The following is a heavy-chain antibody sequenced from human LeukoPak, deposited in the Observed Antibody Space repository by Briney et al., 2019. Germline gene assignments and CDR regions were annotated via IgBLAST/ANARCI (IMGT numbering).Heavy chain of an antibody. D-gene: IGHD5/OR15-5a*01. Sequence: GGSLRLSCAASGFTFDDYGMSWVRQAPGKGLEWVSGINWNGGSTGYADSVKGRFTISRDNAKNSLYLQMNSLRAEDTALYYCARGVYDYYYYYMDVWGKGTTVTISS. CDR2: INWNGGST. V-gene: IGHV3-20*04. J-gene: IGHJ6*03. CDR3: ARGVYDYYYYYMDV. CDR1: GFTFDDYG.